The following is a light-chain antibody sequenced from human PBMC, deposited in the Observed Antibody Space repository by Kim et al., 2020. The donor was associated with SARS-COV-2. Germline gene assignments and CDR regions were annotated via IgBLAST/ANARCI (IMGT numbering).Light chain of an antibody. Sequence: PGQSVTISCTGTSNDVGGYNYVSWYQQHPGKAPKLMIYDVSNRPSGVPDRFSGSKSGNTASLTISGLQPEDEADYYCCSYAGSYTVFGEGTQLTVL. V-gene: IGLV2-11*03. CDR3: CSYAGSYTV. CDR2: DVS. CDR1: SNDVGGYNY. J-gene: IGLJ2*01.